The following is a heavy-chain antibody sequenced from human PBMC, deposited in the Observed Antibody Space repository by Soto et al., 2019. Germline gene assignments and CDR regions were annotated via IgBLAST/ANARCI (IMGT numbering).Heavy chain of an antibody. J-gene: IGHJ5*02. CDR2: INPNSGGT. V-gene: IGHV1-2*04. CDR3: ARDPSGYPPLYRFDP. CDR1: GYTFTGYY. D-gene: IGHD5-18*01. Sequence: ASVKVSCKASGYTFTGYYMHWVRQAPGQGLEWMGWINPNSGGTNYAQKFQGWVTMTRDTSISTAYMELSRLRSDDTAVYYCARDPSGYPPLYRFDPWGQGTLVTVSS.